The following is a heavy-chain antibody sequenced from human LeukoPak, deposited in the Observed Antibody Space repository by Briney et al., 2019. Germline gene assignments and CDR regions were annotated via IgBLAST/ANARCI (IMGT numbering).Heavy chain of an antibody. Sequence: PGGSLRLSCAASGFTFSSYAMSWVRQAPGKGLVWVSAISGSGGSTYYADSAKGRFTISRDNSKNTLYLQMNSLRAEDTAVYYCAKPSGPGWKTDAFDIWGQGTMVTVSS. V-gene: IGHV3-23*01. J-gene: IGHJ3*02. CDR2: ISGSGGST. CDR3: AKPSGPGWKTDAFDI. CDR1: GFTFSSYA. D-gene: IGHD6-19*01.